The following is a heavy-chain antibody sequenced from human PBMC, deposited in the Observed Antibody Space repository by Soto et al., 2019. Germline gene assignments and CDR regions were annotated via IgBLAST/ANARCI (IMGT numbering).Heavy chain of an antibody. CDR3: ARDTRLESFDY. Sequence: QVQLVESGEGGSKPGSSRRLSGAPSGFTLGSNGRHGVRQAPGKGWDGGEVIWYEGRNKYYADSVKGRFTISKDNSKNTLYLQMNSLRAEDTAVYYCARDTRLESFDYWGQGTLVTVSS. D-gene: IGHD1-1*01. J-gene: IGHJ4*02. CDR1: GFTLGSNG. CDR2: IWYEGRNK. V-gene: IGHV3-33*01.